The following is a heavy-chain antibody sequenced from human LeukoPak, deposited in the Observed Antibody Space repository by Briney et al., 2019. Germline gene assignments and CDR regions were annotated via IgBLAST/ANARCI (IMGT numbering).Heavy chain of an antibody. CDR2: ISGSGGST. Sequence: GGSLRLSCAASAFTFNSYVMSWVRQTPGQGLEWVSTISGSGGSTNYADSVKGRFTISRDNSTKTLYLQMNSMRAEDTAVYYCAGSIPGNDYYFFSYWGQGTLVTVSP. J-gene: IGHJ4*02. CDR3: AGSIPGNDYYFFSY. D-gene: IGHD3-22*01. CDR1: AFTFNSYV. V-gene: IGHV3-23*01.